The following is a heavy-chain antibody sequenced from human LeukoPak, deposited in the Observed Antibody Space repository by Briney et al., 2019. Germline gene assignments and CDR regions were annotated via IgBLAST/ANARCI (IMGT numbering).Heavy chain of an antibody. CDR1: GGTFSSYA. CDR2: MSVYSGNA. V-gene: IGHV1-18*01. J-gene: IGHJ4*02. Sequence: GASVKVSCKASGGTFSSYAISWVRQAPGQGLEWMGWMSVYSGNAKYEPRLHGRVTMTADISTNTAYMELRSLRSDDTGVYFCARDPGVGPLNDWGQGTLVIVSS. CDR3: ARDPGVGPLND.